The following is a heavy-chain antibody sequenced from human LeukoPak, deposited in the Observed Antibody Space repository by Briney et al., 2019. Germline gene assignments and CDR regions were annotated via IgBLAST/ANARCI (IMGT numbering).Heavy chain of an antibody. CDR2: ISGSGRST. D-gene: IGHD1-26*01. J-gene: IGHJ4*02. V-gene: IGHV3-23*01. CDR3: AKEILYGGNYYFDY. Sequence: GGSLRLSCAASGFTSSSHAMSWVRQAPGKGLEWVSGISGSGRSTYYADSVKGRFTISRDNSKNTLYLQMNSLRAEDTAVYYCAKEILYGGNYYFDYWGQGTLVTVSS. CDR1: GFTSSSHA.